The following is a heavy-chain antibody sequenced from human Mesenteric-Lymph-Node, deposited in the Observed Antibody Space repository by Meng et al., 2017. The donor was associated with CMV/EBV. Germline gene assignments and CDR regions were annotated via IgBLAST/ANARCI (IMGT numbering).Heavy chain of an antibody. CDR1: GFTLSNYA. CDR3: ARGNSDYDSDYWYFDL. D-gene: IGHD5-12*01. CDR2: ISYDGSNK. Sequence: GGSLRLSCAASGFTLSNYALHWVRQAPGKGLEWVAVISYDGSNKYYSDSVKGRFTISRDDSKNALYLQMNSLRAEDTAVFYCARGNSDYDSDYWYFDLWGRGTLVTVSS. V-gene: IGHV3-30*01. J-gene: IGHJ2*01.